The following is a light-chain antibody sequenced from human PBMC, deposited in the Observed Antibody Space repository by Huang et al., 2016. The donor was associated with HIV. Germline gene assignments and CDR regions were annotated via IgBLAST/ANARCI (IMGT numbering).Light chain of an antibody. V-gene: IGKV4-1*01. CDR2: WAT. CDR1: QSVLYSLSKKNY. J-gene: IGKJ1*01. Sequence: DIVMTQSPDSLAVSPGERATINCKSSQSVLYSLSKKNYLAWFQQKPGRPPKLLIYWATTRESGFPDRFSGSGSVTDFTLTINNLQAEDVAVYFCLQYYSVPQTFGHGTKVEIK. CDR3: LQYYSVPQT.